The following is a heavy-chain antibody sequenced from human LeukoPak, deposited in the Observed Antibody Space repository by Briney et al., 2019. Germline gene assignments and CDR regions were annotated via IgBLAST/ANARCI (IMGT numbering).Heavy chain of an antibody. V-gene: IGHV7-4-1*02. J-gene: IGHJ4*02. CDR3: AREKGGDSSGWYPGAY. D-gene: IGHD6-19*01. Sequence: GASVKVSCKASGYTFTGYYMHWVRQAPGQGLEWMGWINTNTGNPTYAQGFTGRFVFSLDTSVSTAYLQISSLKAEDTAVYYCAREKGGDSSGWYPGAYWGQGTLVTVSS. CDR2: INTNTGNP. CDR1: GYTFTGYY.